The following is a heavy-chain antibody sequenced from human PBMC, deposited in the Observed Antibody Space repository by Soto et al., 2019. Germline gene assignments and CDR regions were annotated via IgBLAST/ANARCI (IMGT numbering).Heavy chain of an antibody. CDR1: GYTFTSYG. V-gene: IGHV1-18*01. CDR2: ISAYNGNT. CDR3: ARDSRYYDFWSGPLSYGMDV. D-gene: IGHD3-3*01. Sequence: APVKVSCKASGYTFTSYGISWVRQAPGQGLEWMGWISAYNGNTNYAQKLQGRVTMTTDTSTSTAYMELRSLRSDDTAVYYCARDSRYYDFWSGPLSYGMDVWGQGTTVTVSS. J-gene: IGHJ6*02.